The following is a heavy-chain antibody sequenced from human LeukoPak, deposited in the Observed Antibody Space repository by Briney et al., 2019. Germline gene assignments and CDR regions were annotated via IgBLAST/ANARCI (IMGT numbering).Heavy chain of an antibody. CDR3: ARGNWEPRIDY. Sequence: SETLSLTCTVSGGSISSYYWSWIRQPPGKGLEWIGYIYYSGSTNYNPSLKSRVTISVDTSKNQFSLKLSSVTAADTAVYYCARGNWEPRIDYWGQGTLVTVSS. D-gene: IGHD1-26*01. J-gene: IGHJ4*02. CDR1: GGSISSYY. V-gene: IGHV4-59*01. CDR2: IYYSGST.